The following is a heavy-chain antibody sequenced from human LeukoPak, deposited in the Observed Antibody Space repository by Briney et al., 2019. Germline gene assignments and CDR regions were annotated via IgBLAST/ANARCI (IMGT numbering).Heavy chain of an antibody. CDR3: AREPYDFWSAASVPGSYYMDV. V-gene: IGHV3-48*03. J-gene: IGHJ6*03. D-gene: IGHD3-3*01. CDR1: GFTFSSYE. Sequence: GGSLRLSCAASGFTFSSYEMNWVRQAPGKGLEWVSYISSSGSTIYYVDSVKGRFTISRDNAKNSLFLQMNSLRAEDTAIYYCAREPYDFWSAASVPGSYYMDVWDKGTTVTVSS. CDR2: ISSSGSTI.